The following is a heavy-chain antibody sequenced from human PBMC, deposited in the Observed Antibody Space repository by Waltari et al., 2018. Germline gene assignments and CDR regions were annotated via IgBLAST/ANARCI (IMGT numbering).Heavy chain of an antibody. CDR3: ARVPSGLYGSGRKDY. J-gene: IGHJ4*02. CDR1: GGSFHGYY. Sequence: QVQLQPWGAGLLKPSETMSLTGAVSGGSFHGYYWSCIRQPPGNGLEWIGEINHSGSTNYNPSLKSRVTISVDTSKNQFSLKLSSVTAADTAVYYCARVPSGLYGSGRKDYWGQGTLVTVSS. V-gene: IGHV4-34*01. D-gene: IGHD3-10*01. CDR2: INHSGST.